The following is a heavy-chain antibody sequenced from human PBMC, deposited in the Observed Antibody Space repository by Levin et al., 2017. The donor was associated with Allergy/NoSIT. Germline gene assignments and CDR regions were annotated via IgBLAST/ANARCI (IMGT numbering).Heavy chain of an antibody. CDR1: GGTFSSYT. CDR3: ARDSISGSYFLGSLDP. V-gene: IGHV1-69*04. D-gene: IGHD3-10*01. Sequence: SVKVSCKASGGTFSSYTISWVRQAPGQGLEWMGRIIPILGIANYAQKFQGRVTITADKSTSTAYMELSSLRSEDTAVYYCARDSISGSYFLGSLDPWGQGTLVTVSS. J-gene: IGHJ5*02. CDR2: IIPILGIA.